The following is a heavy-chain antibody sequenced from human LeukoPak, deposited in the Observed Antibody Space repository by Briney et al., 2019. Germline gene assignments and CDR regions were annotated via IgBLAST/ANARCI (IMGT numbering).Heavy chain of an antibody. CDR1: GVSINNYY. Sequence: SETLSLTCAVSGVSINNYYWSWIRQPPGKGLEWIGNIYYTGSTTHNPSLKSRVTISVDTSKNQFSLSLSSVTAADTAVYYCARDMGLVAASEYFQQWGQGILVTVSS. CDR2: IYYTGST. J-gene: IGHJ1*01. D-gene: IGHD3-9*01. V-gene: IGHV4-59*01. CDR3: ARDMGLVAASEYFQQ.